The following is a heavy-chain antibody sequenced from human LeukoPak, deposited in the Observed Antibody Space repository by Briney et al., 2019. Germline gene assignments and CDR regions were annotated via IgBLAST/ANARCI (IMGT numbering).Heavy chain of an antibody. V-gene: IGHV3-23*01. CDR2: ITGGGEST. D-gene: IGHD2-15*01. J-gene: IGHJ4*02. CDR1: GFTFSSYA. CDR3: AKGERVYCSASTCYPFDY. Sequence: GGSLRLSCAASGFTFSSYAMNWVRQAPGTRLEWVSPITGGGESTYHADSVKGRFTISRDNSKNTVSLQMNGLRAEDTAVYYCAKGERVYCSASTCYPFDYWGQGILVSVSS.